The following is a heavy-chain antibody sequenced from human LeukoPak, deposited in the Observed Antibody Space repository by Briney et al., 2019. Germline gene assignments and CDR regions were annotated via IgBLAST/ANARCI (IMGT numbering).Heavy chain of an antibody. CDR1: GGSISSYY. Sequence: PSETLSLTCTGSGGSISSYYWSWLRQPPGKGLEWIGYIYYSGSTNYNPSLKSRVTISVDTSKNQFSLKLSSVTAADTAVYYCARHGVGNWGYRYFDYWGQGTLVTVSS. V-gene: IGHV4-59*08. J-gene: IGHJ4*02. D-gene: IGHD7-27*01. CDR3: ARHGVGNWGYRYFDY. CDR2: IYYSGST.